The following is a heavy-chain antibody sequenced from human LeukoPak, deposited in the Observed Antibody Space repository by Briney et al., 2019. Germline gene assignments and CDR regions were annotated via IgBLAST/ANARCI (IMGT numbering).Heavy chain of an antibody. J-gene: IGHJ4*02. D-gene: IGHD3-22*01. CDR3: ARDDPHDLLPLDS. Sequence: GRSLRLSCAASGFTFSNYAMHWVRQAPGKGLEWVAVISYDGSNKYYADSVKGRFTISRDNSKNTLYLQMNSLRAEDTAVYYCARDDPHDLLPLDSWGQGTLVTASS. V-gene: IGHV3-30-3*01. CDR1: GFTFSNYA. CDR2: ISYDGSNK.